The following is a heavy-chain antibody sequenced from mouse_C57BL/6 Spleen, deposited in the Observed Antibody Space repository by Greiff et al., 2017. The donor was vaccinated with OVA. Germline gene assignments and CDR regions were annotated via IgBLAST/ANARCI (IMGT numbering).Heavy chain of an antibody. J-gene: IGHJ2*01. Sequence: EVHLVESGGGLVQPGGSLKLSCAASGFTFSDYGMAWVRQAPRKGPEWVAFISNLAYSIYYADTVTGRFTISRENAKNTLYLEMSSLRSEDTAMYYCARQGNYYGSSPGYFDYWGQGTTLTVSS. CDR3: ARQGNYYGSSPGYFDY. V-gene: IGHV5-15*01. CDR1: GFTFSDYG. D-gene: IGHD1-1*01. CDR2: ISNLAYSI.